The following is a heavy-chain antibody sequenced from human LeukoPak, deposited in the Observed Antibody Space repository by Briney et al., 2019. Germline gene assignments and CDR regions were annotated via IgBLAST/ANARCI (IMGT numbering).Heavy chain of an antibody. D-gene: IGHD2-8*01. Sequence: GGSLRLSCAASGFTFSSYAMHWVRQAPGKGLEWVAVISYDGSNKYYADSVKGRFTISRDNSKNTLYLQMNSLRAEDTAAYYCARGMQLWGQGTLVTVSS. J-gene: IGHJ4*02. CDR1: GFTFSSYA. V-gene: IGHV3-30*04. CDR3: ARGMQL. CDR2: ISYDGSNK.